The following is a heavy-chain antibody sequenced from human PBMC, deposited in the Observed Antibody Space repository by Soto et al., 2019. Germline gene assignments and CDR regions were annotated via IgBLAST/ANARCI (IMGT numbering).Heavy chain of an antibody. CDR1: GDSVSSNSTA. CDR3: ARDWIAAAVGDYYGMDV. V-gene: IGHV6-1*01. CDR2: TYYRSKWYN. D-gene: IGHD6-13*01. J-gene: IGHJ6*02. Sequence: SQTLSLTCAISGDSVSSNSTAWNWIRQSPWRGLEWLGRTYYRSKWYNDYAVSVKSRITINPDTSKNQFSLQLNSVTPEDTAVYYCARDWIAAAVGDYYGMDVWGQGTTVTVSS.